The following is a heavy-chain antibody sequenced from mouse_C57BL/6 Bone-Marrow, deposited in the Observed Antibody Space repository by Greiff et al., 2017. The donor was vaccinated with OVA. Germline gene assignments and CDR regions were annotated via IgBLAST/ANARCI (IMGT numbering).Heavy chain of an antibody. D-gene: IGHD1-1*01. CDR1: GYTFTSYW. CDR3: ARSGYYDYFDY. V-gene: IGHV1-69*01. CDR2: IDPSDSYT. Sequence: QVQLQQPGAELVMPGASVKLSCKASGYTFTSYWMHWVKQRPGQGLEWIGEIDPSDSYTNYNQKFKGKSTLTVDKSSSTAYMQLSSLTSEDSAVYYCARSGYYDYFDYWGQGTTLTVSP. J-gene: IGHJ2*01.